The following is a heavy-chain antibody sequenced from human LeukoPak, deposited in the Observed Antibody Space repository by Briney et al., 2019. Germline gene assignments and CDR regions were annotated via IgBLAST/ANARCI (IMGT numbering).Heavy chain of an antibody. V-gene: IGHV1-69*13. CDR1: GGTFSSYA. D-gene: IGHD3-10*01. CDR2: IIPIFGTA. Sequence: SVKVSCKASGGTFSSYAISWVRQAPGQGLEWIGGIIPIFGTANYAQKFQGRVTITADESTSTAYMELSSLRSEDTAVYYCARERTPNYYGSRDAFDIWGQGTMVTVSS. J-gene: IGHJ3*02. CDR3: ARERTPNYYGSRDAFDI.